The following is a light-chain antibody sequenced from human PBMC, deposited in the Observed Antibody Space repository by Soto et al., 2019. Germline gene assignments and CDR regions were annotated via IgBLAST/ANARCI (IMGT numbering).Light chain of an antibody. CDR2: AAS. J-gene: IGKJ1*01. V-gene: IGKV1-6*01. CDR3: QQRSNWPPWT. Sequence: AIQMTQSPSSLSASVGDRVTITCRASQGIRNDLGWYQQKPGKAPKLLIYAASSLQSGVPSRFSGSGSGTDFTLTISSLQPEDSAVYYCQQRSNWPPWTFGQGTKVDIK. CDR1: QGIRND.